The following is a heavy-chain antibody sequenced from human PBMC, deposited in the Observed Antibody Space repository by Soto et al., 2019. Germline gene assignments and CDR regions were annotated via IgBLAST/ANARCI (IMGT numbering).Heavy chain of an antibody. CDR1: GFTVSRNY. Sequence: EVQLVESGGGLVQPGGSLRLSCAASGFTVSRNYMSWVRQAPGKGLEWVSVIYSGGSTYYADSVKGRFTISRDNSKNTVYLQMNSLRAEDAAVYYCARQFGVDGASWFDPWGQGTLVTVPS. V-gene: IGHV3-66*04. J-gene: IGHJ5*02. D-gene: IGHD3-3*01. CDR3: ARQFGVDGASWFDP. CDR2: IYSGGST.